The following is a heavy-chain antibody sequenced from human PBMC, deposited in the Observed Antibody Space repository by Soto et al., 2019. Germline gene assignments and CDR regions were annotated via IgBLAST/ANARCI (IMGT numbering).Heavy chain of an antibody. J-gene: IGHJ4*02. Sequence: SGGSLRLSCSASGFIFSESTIYWVRQVPGKGLEAISAVSTSGRSTYYADSVKDRFTISRDNSKNTLFLQMGSLRPEDTAIYYCVKQAHGLDGVAFDYLDQGTKVAASS. CDR3: VKQAHGLDGVAFDY. D-gene: IGHD2-15*01. CDR1: GFIFSEST. CDR2: VSTSGRST. V-gene: IGHV3-64D*06.